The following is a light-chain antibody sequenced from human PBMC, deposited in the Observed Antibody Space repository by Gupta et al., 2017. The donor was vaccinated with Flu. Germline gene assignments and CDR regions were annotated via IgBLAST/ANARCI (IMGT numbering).Light chain of an antibody. Sequence: HSVLPQPPSASGTPGQRATISCFGSSSNIGSNTVNWSQQLPGTAPKLLIYSNNQRPSGVPDRFSGSKSGTSASLAISGLQSEDETDYYCAAWDDSLNGVVFGGGTKLTVL. V-gene: IGLV1-44*01. CDR3: AAWDDSLNGVV. CDR1: SSNIGSNT. J-gene: IGLJ2*01. CDR2: SNN.